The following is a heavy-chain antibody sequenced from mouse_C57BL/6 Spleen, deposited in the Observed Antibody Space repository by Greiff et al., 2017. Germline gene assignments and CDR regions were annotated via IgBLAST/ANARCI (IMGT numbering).Heavy chain of an antibody. J-gene: IGHJ3*01. CDR3: ATFGSNLAY. Sequence: VQLQQSGAELVRPGASVKLSCTASGFNIKDDYMHWVKQRPEQGLEWIGWIDPANGDTEYASKFQGKATITADTSSNTAYLRLSSLTSEDTAVYYCATFGSNLAYWGQGTLVTVSA. CDR2: IDPANGDT. D-gene: IGHD1-1*01. V-gene: IGHV14-4*01. CDR1: GFNIKDDY.